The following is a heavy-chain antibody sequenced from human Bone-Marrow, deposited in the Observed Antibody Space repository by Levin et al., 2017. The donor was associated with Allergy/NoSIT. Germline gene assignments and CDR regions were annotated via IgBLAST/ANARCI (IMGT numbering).Heavy chain of an antibody. CDR3: ARELYSGYEIGYFDY. V-gene: IGHV3-66*02. D-gene: IGHD5-12*01. CDR2: IYSGGST. J-gene: IGHJ4*02. Sequence: GGSLRLSCAASGFTVSSNYMSWVRQAPGKGLEWVSVIYSGGSTYYADSVKGRFTISRDNSKNTLYLQMNSLRAEDTAVYYCARELYSGYEIGYFDYWGQGTLVTVSS. CDR1: GFTVSSNY.